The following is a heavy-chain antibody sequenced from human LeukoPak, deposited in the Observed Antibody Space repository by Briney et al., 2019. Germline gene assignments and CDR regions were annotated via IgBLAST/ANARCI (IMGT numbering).Heavy chain of an antibody. J-gene: IGHJ4*02. Sequence: GGSLRLSCAASGFTFSSYGMHWVRQAPGKGQEWVAVISYDGSNKYYADSVKGRFTISRDNSKNTLYLQMNSLRAEDTAVYYCAKAGMAGPPYWGQGTLVTVSS. CDR3: AKAGMAGPPY. CDR2: ISYDGSNK. D-gene: IGHD5-24*01. V-gene: IGHV3-30*18. CDR1: GFTFSSYG.